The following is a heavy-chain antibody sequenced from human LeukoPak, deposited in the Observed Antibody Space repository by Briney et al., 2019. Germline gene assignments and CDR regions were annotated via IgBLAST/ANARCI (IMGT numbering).Heavy chain of an antibody. D-gene: IGHD2-2*01. CDR1: GFTFDEYA. V-gene: IGHV3-43*02. J-gene: IGHJ4*02. CDR3: AKDRYCGSTSCPTDH. Sequence: GGSLRLSCAASGFTFDEYAMHWVRQAPGKGLEWVSLISGDGSKTDYVDSVKGRFTISRDNNKNSLYLQMNSLRTEDTALYYCAKDRYCGSTSCPTDHWGQGTLVTVSS. CDR2: ISGDGSKT.